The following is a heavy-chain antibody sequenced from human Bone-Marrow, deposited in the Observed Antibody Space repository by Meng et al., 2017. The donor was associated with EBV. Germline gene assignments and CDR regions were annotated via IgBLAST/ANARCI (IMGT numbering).Heavy chain of an antibody. V-gene: IGHV4-39*07. CDR1: GGSISTPNYY. CDR2: FYSVATT. J-gene: IGHJ4*02. CDR3: VRGYDYGDYVDF. Sequence: QLQLQESGPGLVKPSETLSLICTVSGGSISTPNYYWGWIRQPPGKGLEWIGTFYSVATTFYNPSLKSRLTISVDTSKNQFSLRLNSVTAADTAVYYCVRGYDYGDYVDFWGQGTLVTASS. D-gene: IGHD4-17*01.